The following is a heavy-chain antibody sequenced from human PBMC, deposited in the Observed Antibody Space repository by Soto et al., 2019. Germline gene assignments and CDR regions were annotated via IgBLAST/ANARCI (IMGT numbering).Heavy chain of an antibody. CDR1: GYTFTSYY. CDR3: AREFRNWFDP. Sequence: GASVKVSCKASGYTFTSYYMDWVRQAPGQGLEWMGIINPSGGSTSYAQKFQGRVTTTRDTSTSTVYMELSSLRSEDTAVYYCAREFRNWFDPWGQGTLVTVSS. D-gene: IGHD2-21*01. V-gene: IGHV1-46*01. CDR2: INPSGGST. J-gene: IGHJ5*02.